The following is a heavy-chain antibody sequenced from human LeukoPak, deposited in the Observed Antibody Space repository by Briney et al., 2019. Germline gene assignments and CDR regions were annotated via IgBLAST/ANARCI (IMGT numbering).Heavy chain of an antibody. J-gene: IGHJ4*02. Sequence: ASVKVSCKASGNTFTGYYIHWVRQAPGQGLEWMGWLNPNSGGTNYAQEFQGRVTMTRDTSISTAYMELRLRSDDTAVYYCARSRNSHDYGDYYFDCWGQGTLVTVSS. CDR1: GNTFTGYY. CDR3: ARSRNSHDYGDYYFDC. V-gene: IGHV1-2*02. D-gene: IGHD4-17*01. CDR2: LNPNSGGT.